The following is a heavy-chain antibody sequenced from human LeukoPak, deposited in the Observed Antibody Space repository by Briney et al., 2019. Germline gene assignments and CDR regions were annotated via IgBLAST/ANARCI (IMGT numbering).Heavy chain of an antibody. Sequence: GGSLRLSCAASGFTFSSYSMNWVRQAPGKGLEWVSSISSSSSYIYYADSVKGRFTISRDNAKNSLYLQMNSLRAEDTAVYYCARAGDYDSSGYYSPFDYWGREPWSPSPQ. CDR3: ARAGDYDSSGYYSPFDY. CDR1: GFTFSSYS. D-gene: IGHD3-22*01. J-gene: IGHJ4*02. V-gene: IGHV3-21*01. CDR2: ISSSSSYI.